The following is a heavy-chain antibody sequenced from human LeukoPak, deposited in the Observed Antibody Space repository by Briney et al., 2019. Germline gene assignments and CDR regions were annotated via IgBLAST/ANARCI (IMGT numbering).Heavy chain of an antibody. D-gene: IGHD1-1*01. V-gene: IGHV3-23*01. CDR2: ISGSGGST. CDR1: EFTFSSYS. Sequence: GGSLRLSCAASEFTFSSYSMNWVRQAPGKGLEWVSAISGSGGSTYYADSVKGRFTISRDNSKNTLYLQMNSLRAEDTAVYYCAKDRRNWSPHGMDVWGQGTTVTVSS. J-gene: IGHJ6*02. CDR3: AKDRRNWSPHGMDV.